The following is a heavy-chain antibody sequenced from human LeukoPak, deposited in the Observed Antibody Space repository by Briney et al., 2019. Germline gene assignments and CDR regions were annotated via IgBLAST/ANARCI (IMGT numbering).Heavy chain of an antibody. CDR3: AIDLKQWLRSPFDY. V-gene: IGHV3-30*03. CDR2: ISYDGSNK. D-gene: IGHD5-12*01. CDR1: GFTFSSYG. J-gene: IGHJ4*02. Sequence: GGSLRLSCAASGFTFSSYGMHWVRQAPGKGLEWVAVISYDGSNKYYADSVKGRFTISRDNSKNTLYLQMNSLRAEDTAVYYCAIDLKQWLRSPFDYWGQGTLVTVSS.